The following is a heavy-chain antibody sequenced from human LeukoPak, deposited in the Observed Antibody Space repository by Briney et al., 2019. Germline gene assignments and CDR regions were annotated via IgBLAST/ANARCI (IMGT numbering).Heavy chain of an antibody. J-gene: IGHJ6*02. CDR2: IYSGGST. CDR1: GFTVSSNY. CDR3: AKGGVGATTDYYYYYGMDV. D-gene: IGHD1-26*01. Sequence: GGSLRLSCAASGFTVSSNYMSWVRQAPGKGLEWVSVIYSGGSTYYADSVKGRFTISRDNSKNTLYLQMNSLRAEDTAVYYCAKGGVGATTDYYYYYGMDVWGQGTTVTVSS. V-gene: IGHV3-66*01.